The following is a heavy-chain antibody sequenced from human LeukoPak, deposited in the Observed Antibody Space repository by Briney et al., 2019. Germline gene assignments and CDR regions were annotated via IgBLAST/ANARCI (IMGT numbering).Heavy chain of an antibody. V-gene: IGHV3-23*01. CDR3: AKDRGYYGSGRPVY. J-gene: IGHJ4*02. CDR1: GFTFSSNA. CDR2: ISGSGGST. D-gene: IGHD3-10*01. Sequence: GGSLRLSCAAPGFTFSSNAMSSVRQAPGKGLECVSAISGSGGSTYYADSVKGRFTISRDNSKNTLYLQMDSLRAEDTAVYYCAKDRGYYGSGRPVYWGQGTLVTVSS.